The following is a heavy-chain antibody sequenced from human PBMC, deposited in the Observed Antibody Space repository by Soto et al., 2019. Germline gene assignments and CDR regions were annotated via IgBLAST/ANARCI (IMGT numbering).Heavy chain of an antibody. J-gene: IGHJ6*02. D-gene: IGHD6-13*01. Sequence: QMELVQSGPEVRKPGTSVKVSCKASGFIFSKSALQWVRQARGQRLEWIGWIVVGSDNTNYAQKFQERVTITRDMSTSTAYMELSSLRSDDSAVYYCAAGSQYSSSWYLGSGMDVGGQGTTVTVS. V-gene: IGHV1-58*01. CDR3: AAGSQYSSSWYLGSGMDV. CDR2: IVVGSDNT. CDR1: GFIFSKSA.